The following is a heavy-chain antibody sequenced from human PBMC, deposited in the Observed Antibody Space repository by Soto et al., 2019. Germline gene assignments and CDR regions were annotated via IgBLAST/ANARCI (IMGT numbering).Heavy chain of an antibody. CDR2: ISAYNGNT. Sequence: ASVKVSCKASGYTFTSYGISWVRQAPGQGLEWMGWISAYNGNTNYAQKLQGRVTMTTDTSTSTAYMELRSLRSDDTAVYYCARDRVKPRGSSPLFDYWGQGTLVTVSS. V-gene: IGHV1-18*01. J-gene: IGHJ4*02. D-gene: IGHD1-26*01. CDR1: GYTFTSYG. CDR3: ARDRVKPRGSSPLFDY.